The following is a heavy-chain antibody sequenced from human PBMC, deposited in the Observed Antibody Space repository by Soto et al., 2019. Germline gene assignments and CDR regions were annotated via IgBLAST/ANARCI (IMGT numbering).Heavy chain of an antibody. Sequence: SETLSLTCAVYGGSFSGYYWSWIRQPPGKGLEWIGEINHSGSTYYNPSLKSRVTISVDTSKNQFSLKLSSVTAADTAVYYCASERNLPNSRRVGGYYYYGMDVWGQGTTVTVSS. CDR1: GGSFSGYY. D-gene: IGHD6-13*01. V-gene: IGHV4-34*01. J-gene: IGHJ6*02. CDR2: INHSGST. CDR3: ASERNLPNSRRVGGYYYYGMDV.